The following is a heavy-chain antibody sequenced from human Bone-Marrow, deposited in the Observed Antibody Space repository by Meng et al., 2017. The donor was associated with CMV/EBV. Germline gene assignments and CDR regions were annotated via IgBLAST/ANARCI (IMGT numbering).Heavy chain of an antibody. J-gene: IGHJ4*02. CDR3: ARDSSSWYVTSSFDY. CDR1: GGTFSSYA. D-gene: IGHD6-13*01. Sequence: SVKVSCKASGGTFSSYAISWVRQAPGQGLEWMGGIIPIFGTANYAQKFQGRVTITTDESTSTAYTELSSLRSEDTAVYYCARDSSSWYVTSSFDYWGQGTLVTVSS. V-gene: IGHV1-69*05. CDR2: IIPIFGTA.